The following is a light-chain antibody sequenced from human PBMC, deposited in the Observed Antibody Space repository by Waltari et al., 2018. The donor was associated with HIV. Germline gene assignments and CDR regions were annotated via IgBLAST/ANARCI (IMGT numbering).Light chain of an antibody. Sequence: QSVLTQPPSASGTPGQRVTISCSGRSSNIGSNTVNWYQQLPGTAPKLLIYSNNQRPPGVPDRFSGSKSGTSASLAISGLQSEDEADYYCAAWDDSLNGPYVFGTGTKVTVL. V-gene: IGLV1-44*01. CDR2: SNN. CDR3: AAWDDSLNGPYV. CDR1: SSNIGSNT. J-gene: IGLJ1*01.